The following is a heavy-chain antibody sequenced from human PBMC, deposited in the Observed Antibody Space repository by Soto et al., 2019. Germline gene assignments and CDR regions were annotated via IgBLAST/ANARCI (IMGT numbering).Heavy chain of an antibody. CDR3: VCGGSFFVY. V-gene: IGHV3-7*01. J-gene: IGHJ4*02. D-gene: IGHD3-16*01. CDR2: LDQDGSER. CDR1: GFTFSTYW. Sequence: EVQLVESGGGLVQPGGSLRLSCAASGFTFSTYWMTWVRRPPGKGLEWVANLDQDGSERYYVDSVRGRFTISRDNAKNSLYLQRNSLRAEDTAVYYCVCGGSFFVYWGQGTLVTVSP.